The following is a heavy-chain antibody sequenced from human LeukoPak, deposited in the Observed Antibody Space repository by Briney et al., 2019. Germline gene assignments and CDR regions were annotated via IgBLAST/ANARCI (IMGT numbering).Heavy chain of an antibody. CDR3: ARGYCSSTSCYPSGYYGMDV. V-gene: IGHV4-59*01. Sequence: SETLSLTCTVSGGSISSYYWSWIRQPPGKGLEWIGYIYYSGSTNYNPSLTSRVTISVDTSKNQFSLKLSSVTAADTPVYYCARGYCSSTSCYPSGYYGMDVWGQGTAVTVSS. D-gene: IGHD2-2*01. J-gene: IGHJ6*02. CDR1: GGSISSYY. CDR2: IYYSGST.